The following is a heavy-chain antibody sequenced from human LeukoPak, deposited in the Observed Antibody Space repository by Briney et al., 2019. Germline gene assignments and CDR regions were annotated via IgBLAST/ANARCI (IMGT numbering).Heavy chain of an antibody. J-gene: IGHJ4*02. V-gene: IGHV3-9*01. D-gene: IGHD3-22*01. CDR3: AKGSHDSSGYFLFDY. CDR2: ISWNSGSI. Sequence: GRSLRLSCAASGFTFGDYAMHWVRQAPGKGLEWVSGISWNSGSIGYADSVKGRFTISRDNAKNSLYLQMNSLRAEDTALYYCAKGSHDSSGYFLFDYWGQGTLVTVSS. CDR1: GFTFGDYA.